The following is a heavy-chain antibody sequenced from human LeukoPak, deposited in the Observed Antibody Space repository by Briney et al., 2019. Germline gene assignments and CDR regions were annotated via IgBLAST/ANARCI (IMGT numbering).Heavy chain of an antibody. CDR3: ARGGGSGSYCWFDP. CDR1: GYSISSGYY. CDR2: IYHSGST. V-gene: IGHV4-38-2*01. J-gene: IGHJ5*02. D-gene: IGHD1-26*01. Sequence: SETLSLTCAVSGYSISSGYYWGWIRQPPGKGLEWIGSIYHSGSTYYNPSLKSRVTISVDTSKNQFSLKLSSVTAADTAVYYCARGGGSGSYCWFDPWGQGTLVTVSS.